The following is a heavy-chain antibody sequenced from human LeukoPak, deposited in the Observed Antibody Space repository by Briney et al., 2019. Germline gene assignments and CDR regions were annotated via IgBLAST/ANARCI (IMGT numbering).Heavy chain of an antibody. CDR1: GFTFSSYG. V-gene: IGHV3-48*04. Sequence: GGTLRLSCAASGFTFSSYGMSWIRQAPGKGLEWVSYISSSGSTIYYADSVKGRFTISRDNAKNSLYLQMNSLRAEDTAVYYCARGLLVLIGAFDIWGQGTMVTVSS. CDR2: ISSSGSTI. CDR3: ARGLLVLIGAFDI. J-gene: IGHJ3*02. D-gene: IGHD2-8*02.